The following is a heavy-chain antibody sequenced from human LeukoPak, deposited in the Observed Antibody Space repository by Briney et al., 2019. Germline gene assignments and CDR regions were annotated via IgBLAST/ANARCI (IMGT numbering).Heavy chain of an antibody. D-gene: IGHD3-3*01. V-gene: IGHV1-2*02. Sequence: ASVKVSCKASGYTFTCYYMHWVRQAPGQGLEWMGWINPNSGGTNYAQKFQGKVTMTRDTSISTAYMELSRLRSDDTAVYYCARDLRFLERQGYWGQGTLVTVS. CDR3: ARDLRFLERQGY. CDR1: GYTFTCYY. J-gene: IGHJ4*02. CDR2: INPNSGGT.